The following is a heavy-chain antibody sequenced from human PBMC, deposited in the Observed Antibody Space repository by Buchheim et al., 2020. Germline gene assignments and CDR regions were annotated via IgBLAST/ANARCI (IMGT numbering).Heavy chain of an antibody. V-gene: IGHV3-23*01. CDR1: GFTFSSYA. CDR3: AKLGDIVVVPADYGMDV. Sequence: EVQLLESGGGLVQPGGSLRLSCAASGFTFSSYAMSWVRQAPGKGLEWVSAISGSGGSTYYADSVKGPFTISRHNSTNTLYLQMNSLRAEDTAVYYCAKLGDIVVVPADYGMDVWGQGTT. CDR2: ISGSGGST. D-gene: IGHD2-2*01. J-gene: IGHJ6*02.